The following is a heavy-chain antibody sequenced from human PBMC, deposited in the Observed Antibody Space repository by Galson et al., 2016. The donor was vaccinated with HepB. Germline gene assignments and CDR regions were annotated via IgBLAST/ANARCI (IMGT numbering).Heavy chain of an antibody. V-gene: IGHV3-23*01. CDR3: AKELPYNDDSGWGYFDY. J-gene: IGHJ4*02. CDR2: ITRDGETT. Sequence: SLRLSCAASGFSFGTSGMSWLRQSPGRGLEWVSGITRDGETTHYADSVRGRFTISRDNSKNMLYLFMNSLRAEDTALYYCAKELPYNDDSGWGYFDYWGQGTLVTVSS. D-gene: IGHD3-16*01. CDR1: GFSFGTSG.